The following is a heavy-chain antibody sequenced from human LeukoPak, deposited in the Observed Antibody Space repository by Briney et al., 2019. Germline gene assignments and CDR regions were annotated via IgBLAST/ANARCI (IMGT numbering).Heavy chain of an antibody. CDR3: AREGRDYYGSNYYYYYGMDV. CDR2: INPNSGGT. V-gene: IGHV1-2*02. CDR1: GYTFTDYY. D-gene: IGHD3-10*01. J-gene: IGHJ6*02. Sequence: ASVKVSCKASGYTFTDYYIHWVRQAPGQGLEWMGWINPNSGGTSYSQKFQGRVTMTRDTSISTAYMELSRLRSDDTAVYYCAREGRDYYGSNYYYYYGMDVWGQGTTVTVSS.